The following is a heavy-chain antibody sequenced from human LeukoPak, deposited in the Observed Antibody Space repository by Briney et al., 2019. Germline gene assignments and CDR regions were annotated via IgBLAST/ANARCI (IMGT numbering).Heavy chain of an antibody. V-gene: IGHV3-30*18. Sequence: GGSLRLSCAASGFTFSSYGMHWVRQAPGKGLEWVAVISYDGSNKYYADSVKGRFTISRDNSKNTLYLQMNSLRAEDTAVYYCAKDLLAVAGRGHTTDYWGQGTLVTVSS. J-gene: IGHJ4*02. CDR3: AKDLLAVAGRGHTTDY. D-gene: IGHD6-19*01. CDR2: ISYDGSNK. CDR1: GFTFSSYG.